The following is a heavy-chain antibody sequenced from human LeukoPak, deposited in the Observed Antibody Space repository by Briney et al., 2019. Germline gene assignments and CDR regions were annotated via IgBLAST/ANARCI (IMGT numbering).Heavy chain of an antibody. Sequence: GESLKISCKGSGYSFTSYWIGWVRQMPGKGLEWIGIIYPGDSDTRYSPSFQGQVTISADKSISTAYLQWSSLKASDTAMYYCARLCDCGSTSCYQRYFDYWGQGTLVTVSS. J-gene: IGHJ4*02. CDR3: ARLCDCGSTSCYQRYFDY. D-gene: IGHD2-2*01. V-gene: IGHV5-51*01. CDR2: IYPGDSDT. CDR1: GYSFTSYW.